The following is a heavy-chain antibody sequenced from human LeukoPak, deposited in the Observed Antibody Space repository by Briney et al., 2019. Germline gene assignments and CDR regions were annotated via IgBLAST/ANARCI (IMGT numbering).Heavy chain of an antibody. CDR1: GYTFTSYG. Sequence: GGSVKVSCKASGYTFTSYGISWVRQAPGQGLEWMGWINPNIGGTNYAQKFQGRVTMTRDTSISTAYMELSRLRSDDTAVYYCARAGIWDYSDSSGYHNAAFDIWGQGTMVTVSS. D-gene: IGHD3-22*01. J-gene: IGHJ3*02. V-gene: IGHV1-2*02. CDR2: INPNIGGT. CDR3: ARAGIWDYSDSSGYHNAAFDI.